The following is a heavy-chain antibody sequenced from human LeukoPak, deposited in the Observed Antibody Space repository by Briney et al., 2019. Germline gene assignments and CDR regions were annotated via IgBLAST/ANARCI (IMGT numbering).Heavy chain of an antibody. CDR3: GRDGTAAGVYFDL. J-gene: IGHJ4*01. Sequence: GGSLRLSCGVSGFIFSDYWMNWFRQAPGRGLEWVASIKQDGGEKSYVDSVKGRFTISRDNAKNSLYLQMSSLRAEDTAVYYWGRDGTAAGVYFDLWGQGTPVTVSS. CDR2: IKQDGGEK. D-gene: IGHD6-13*01. CDR1: GFIFSDYW. V-gene: IGHV3-7*01.